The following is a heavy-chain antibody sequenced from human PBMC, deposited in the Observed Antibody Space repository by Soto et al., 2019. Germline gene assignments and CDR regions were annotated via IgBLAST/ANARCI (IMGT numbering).Heavy chain of an antibody. CDR3: TTDGYSGSYYGWFDP. CDR1: GFTFSNAW. Sequence: EVQLVESGGGLVKPGGSLRLSCAASGFTFSNAWMSWVRQAPGKGLEWVGRIKSKTDGGTTDYAAPVKGRFTISRDDSKNTLYLKMNSLKTEDTAVYYCTTDGYSGSYYGWFDPWGPGTLVTVSS. D-gene: IGHD1-26*01. V-gene: IGHV3-15*01. CDR2: IKSKTDGGTT. J-gene: IGHJ5*02.